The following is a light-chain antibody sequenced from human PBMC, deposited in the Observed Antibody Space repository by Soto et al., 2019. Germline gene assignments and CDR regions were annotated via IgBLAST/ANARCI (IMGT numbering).Light chain of an antibody. V-gene: IGKV4-1*01. CDR3: HHYGGSPIT. CDR2: WAS. Sequence: DIVMTQSPDSLAVSLGERATINCKSSQSVLYSSNNKNYLAWYQQKPGQPPKLLIYWASTRESGVPDRFSGSGSGTDFTLTISSLQAEDVAVYYCHHYGGSPITFGQGTRLDIK. J-gene: IGKJ5*01. CDR1: QSVLYSSNNKNY.